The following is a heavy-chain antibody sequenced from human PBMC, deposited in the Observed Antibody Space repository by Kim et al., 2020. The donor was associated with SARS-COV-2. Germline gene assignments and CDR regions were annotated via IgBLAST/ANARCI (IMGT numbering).Heavy chain of an antibody. D-gene: IGHD4-17*01. V-gene: IGHV1-3*01. CDR3: ATIPYGDYGYFDY. CDR2: INAGNGNT. Sequence: ASVKVSCKASGYTFTSYAMHWVRQAPGQRLEWMGWINAGNGNTKYSQKFQGRVTITRDTSASTAYIELSSLRSEDTAVYYCATIPYGDYGYFDYWGQGTLVTVSS. J-gene: IGHJ4*02. CDR1: GYTFTSYA.